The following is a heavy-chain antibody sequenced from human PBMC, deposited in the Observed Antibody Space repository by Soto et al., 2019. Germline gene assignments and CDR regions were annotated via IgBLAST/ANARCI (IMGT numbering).Heavy chain of an antibody. J-gene: IGHJ4*02. CDR2: INYGGGT. V-gene: IGHV4-34*01. CDR1: CLSLSGYY. Sequence: SETLLLTCVVSCLSLSGYYWSWIRQPPGEGLEYIGEINYGGGTNYNPSLKSRVIISRDTSNNQFSLRLSSVTAADTAVYYCARTGGVIMDNCGQGDLVIGSS. D-gene: IGHD3-16*02. CDR3: ARTGGVIMDN.